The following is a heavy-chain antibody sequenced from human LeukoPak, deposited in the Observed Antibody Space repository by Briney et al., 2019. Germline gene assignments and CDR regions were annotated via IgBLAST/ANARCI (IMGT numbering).Heavy chain of an antibody. D-gene: IGHD5-18*01. V-gene: IGHV3-74*01. CDR3: ARLPAMAHYFDY. J-gene: IGHJ4*02. Sequence: GGSLRLSCAASGFTFSSYWMHWVRQAPGKGLVWVSRINSDGSSTSYADSVKGRFTISRGNAKNSLYLQMNSLRAEDTAVYYCARLPAMAHYFDYWGQGTLVTVSS. CDR1: GFTFSSYW. CDR2: INSDGSST.